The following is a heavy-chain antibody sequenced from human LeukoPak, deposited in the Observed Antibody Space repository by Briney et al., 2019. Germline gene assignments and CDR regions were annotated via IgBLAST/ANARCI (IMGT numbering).Heavy chain of an antibody. D-gene: IGHD3-22*01. V-gene: IGHV4-38-2*02. CDR3: ARDSSQLAYYDSSTAFDI. CDR1: GYSISSGYY. J-gene: IGHJ3*02. Sequence: SETPSLTCTVSGYSISSGYYWGWIRQPPGKGLEWIGSIYHSGRTFYNPSLKSRVTISVDTSKNQFSLKLTSVTAADTAVYYCARDSSQLAYYDSSTAFDIWGQGTMVTVSS. CDR2: IYHSGRT.